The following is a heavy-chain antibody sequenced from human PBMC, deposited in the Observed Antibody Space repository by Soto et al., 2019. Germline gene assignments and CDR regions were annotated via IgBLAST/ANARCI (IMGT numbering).Heavy chain of an antibody. J-gene: IGHJ3*02. Sequence: ASVKVSCKASGYTFTSYYMHWVRQAPGQGLEWMGIINPSGGSTSYAQKFQGRVTMTTDTSTSTAYMELRSLRSDDTAVYYCASTSVDIVATIDDAFDIWGQGTMVTV. V-gene: IGHV1-46*01. CDR2: INPSGGST. D-gene: IGHD5-12*01. CDR3: ASTSVDIVATIDDAFDI. CDR1: GYTFTSYY.